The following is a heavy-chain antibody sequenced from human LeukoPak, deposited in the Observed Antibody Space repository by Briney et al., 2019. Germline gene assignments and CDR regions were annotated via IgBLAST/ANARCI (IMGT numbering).Heavy chain of an antibody. J-gene: IGHJ5*02. Sequence: GSLRLSCAASGFTLNIYGMHWVRQAPGKGLEWVTFIQYDGTKKNYADSVKGRLTISRDNSKNTLYLQMNSLRAEDTAVYYCVKGPHHSSSWSCGQGTLVTVSS. CDR3: VKGPHHSSSWS. CDR1: GFTLNIYG. D-gene: IGHD6-13*01. CDR2: IQYDGTKK. V-gene: IGHV3-30*02.